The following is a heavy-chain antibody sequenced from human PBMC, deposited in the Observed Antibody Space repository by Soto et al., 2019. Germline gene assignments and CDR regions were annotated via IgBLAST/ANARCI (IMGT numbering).Heavy chain of an antibody. CDR3: ARSQGSSTSLELYYYYYYGMDV. J-gene: IGHJ6*02. Sequence: QVQLVQSGAEVKKPGSSVKVSCKASGGTFSSYAISWVRQAPGQGLEWMGGIIPISDTTNYAQKFQGRVTITEDESTSTAYMELSSLRSEDTAVYYCARSQGSSTSLELYYYYYYGMDVWGQGTTVTVSS. CDR1: GGTFSSYA. CDR2: IIPISDTT. D-gene: IGHD2-2*01. V-gene: IGHV1-69*01.